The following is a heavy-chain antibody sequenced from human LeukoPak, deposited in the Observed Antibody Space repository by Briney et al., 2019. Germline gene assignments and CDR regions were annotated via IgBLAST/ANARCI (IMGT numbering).Heavy chain of an antibody. D-gene: IGHD2-8*02. CDR1: GGSISSGGYY. V-gene: IGHV4-31*03. CDR2: IYYSGST. J-gene: IGHJ4*02. CDR3: ARVCSLTGLGVDD. Sequence: SETLSLTCTVSGGSISSGGYYWSWIRQHPGKGLEWIGYIYYSGSTYYNPSLKSRVTISVDTSKNQFSLKLSSVTAADTAVYYCARVCSLTGLGVDDWGQGTLVTVSS.